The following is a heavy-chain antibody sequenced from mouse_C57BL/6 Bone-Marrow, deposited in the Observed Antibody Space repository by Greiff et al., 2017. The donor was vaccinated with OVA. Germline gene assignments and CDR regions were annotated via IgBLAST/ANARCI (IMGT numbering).Heavy chain of an antibody. CDR2: IYPGSGNT. CDR1: GYTFTDYY. CDR3: ARGGNYGNLKAWFAY. V-gene: IGHV1-76*01. J-gene: IGHJ3*01. D-gene: IGHD2-1*01. Sequence: VKLQQSGAELVRPGASVKLSCKASGYTFTDYYINWVKQRPGQGLEWIARIYPGSGNTYYNEKFKGKATLTAEKSSSTAYMQLSSLTSEDSAVYFCARGGNYGNLKAWFAYWGQGTLVTVSA.